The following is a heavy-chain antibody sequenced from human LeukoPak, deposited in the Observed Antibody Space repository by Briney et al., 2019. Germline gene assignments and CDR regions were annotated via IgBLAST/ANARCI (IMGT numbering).Heavy chain of an antibody. Sequence: GGSLRLSCAASGFTFSSYWMSWVRQAPGKGLEWVANIKQDGSEKYYVDSVKGRFTISRDNAKNSLYLQMNSLRAEDTAVCYCVNRGYDYDINIDYWGQGTLVTVSS. V-gene: IGHV3-7*01. CDR3: VNRGYDYDINIDY. D-gene: IGHD5-12*01. CDR2: IKQDGSEK. CDR1: GFTFSSYW. J-gene: IGHJ4*02.